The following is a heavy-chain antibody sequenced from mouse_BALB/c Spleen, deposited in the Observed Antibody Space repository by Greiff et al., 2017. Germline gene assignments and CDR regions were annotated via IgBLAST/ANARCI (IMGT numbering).Heavy chain of an antibody. CDR1: GFTFSSYA. CDR3: ARVYGSSYGYFDV. CDR2: ISSGGSYT. Sequence: EVQLVESGGGLVKPGGSLKLSCAASGFTFSSYAMSWVRQSPEKRLEWVAEISSGGSYTYYPDTVTGRFTISRDNAKNTLYLEMSSLRSEDTAMYYCARVYGSSYGYFDVWGAGTTVTVSS. J-gene: IGHJ1*01. D-gene: IGHD1-1*01. V-gene: IGHV5-9-4*01.